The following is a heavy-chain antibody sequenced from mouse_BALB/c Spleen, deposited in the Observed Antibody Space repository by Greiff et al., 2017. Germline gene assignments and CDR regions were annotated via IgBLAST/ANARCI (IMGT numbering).Heavy chain of an antibody. Sequence: EVKLVESGGGLVKPGGSLKLSCAASGFTFSSYAMSWVRQSPEKRLEWVAEISSGGSYTYYPDTVTGRFTISRDNAKNTLYLEMSSLRSEDTAMYYCASTGYGNYVDYWGQGTTLTVSS. CDR3: ASTGYGNYVDY. J-gene: IGHJ2*01. CDR1: GFTFSSYA. CDR2: ISSGGSYT. D-gene: IGHD2-1*01. V-gene: IGHV5-9-4*01.